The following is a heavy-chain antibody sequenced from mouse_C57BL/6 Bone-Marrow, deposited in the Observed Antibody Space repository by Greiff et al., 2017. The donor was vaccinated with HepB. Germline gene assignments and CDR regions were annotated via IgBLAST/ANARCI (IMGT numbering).Heavy chain of an antibody. J-gene: IGHJ1*03. D-gene: IGHD1-1*01. CDR1: GYSITSGYY. V-gene: IGHV3-6*01. Sequence: ESGPGLVKPSQSLSLTCSVTGYSITSGYYWNWIRQFPGNKLEWMGYISYDGSNNYNPSLKNRISITRDTSKNQFFLKLNSVTTEDTATYYCAKAHDYGSSPYWYFDVWGTGTTVTVSS. CDR2: ISYDGSN. CDR3: AKAHDYGSSPYWYFDV.